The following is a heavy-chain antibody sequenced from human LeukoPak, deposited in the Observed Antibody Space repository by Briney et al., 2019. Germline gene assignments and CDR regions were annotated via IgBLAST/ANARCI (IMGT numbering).Heavy chain of an antibody. CDR2: ISAYNGNT. CDR3: ARASSSWTRPHFDY. J-gene: IGHJ4*02. D-gene: IGHD6-13*01. V-gene: IGHV1-18*04. CDR1: GYTFTGYY. Sequence: ASVKVSCKASGYTFTGYYMHWVRQAPGQGLEWMGWISAYNGNTNYAQKLQGRVTMTTDTSTSTAYMELRSLRSDDTAVYYCARASSSWTRPHFDYWGQGTLVTVSS.